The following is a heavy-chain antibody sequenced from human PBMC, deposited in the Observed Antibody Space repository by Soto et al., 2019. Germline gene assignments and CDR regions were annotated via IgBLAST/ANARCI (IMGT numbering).Heavy chain of an antibody. CDR2: ISYDGSNK. J-gene: IGHJ5*02. CDR3: AKAVGYCSSTSCYAHWFDP. CDR1: GFTFSSYG. Sequence: GGSLRLSCAASGFTFSSYGMHWVRQAPGKGLEWVAVISYDGSNKYYADSVKGRFTISRDNSKNTLYLQMNSLRAEDTAVYYCAKAVGYCSSTSCYAHWFDPWGQGTLVTVSS. D-gene: IGHD2-2*01. V-gene: IGHV3-30*18.